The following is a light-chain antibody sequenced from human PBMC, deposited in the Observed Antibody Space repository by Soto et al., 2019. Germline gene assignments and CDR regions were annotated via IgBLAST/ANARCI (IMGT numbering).Light chain of an antibody. V-gene: IGKV1-5*03. Sequence: DIQMTQSPSTLSASVGDRVTITCRASQSISSWLAWYQQKPGKAPKLLIYKASSLESGVPSRFSGSGSGTEFTLTISSLQPDDFAVYYCQQYGTSWTFGQGTKVEI. CDR3: QQYGTSWT. CDR1: QSISSW. J-gene: IGKJ1*01. CDR2: KAS.